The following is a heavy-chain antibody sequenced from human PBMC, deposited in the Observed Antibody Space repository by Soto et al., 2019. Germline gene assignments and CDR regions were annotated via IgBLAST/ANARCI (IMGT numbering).Heavy chain of an antibody. D-gene: IGHD6-19*01. CDR3: AKDPIPRGAVAGGALDV. CDR2: ISWNSGSI. J-gene: IGHJ6*02. V-gene: IGHV3-9*01. CDR1: GFTFDDYA. Sequence: PGGSLRLSCAASGFTFDDYAMHWVRQAPGKGLEWVSGISWNSGSIGYADSVKGRFTISRDNAKNSLYLQMNSLRAEDTALYYCAKDPIPRGAVAGGALDVWGQGTTVTVSS.